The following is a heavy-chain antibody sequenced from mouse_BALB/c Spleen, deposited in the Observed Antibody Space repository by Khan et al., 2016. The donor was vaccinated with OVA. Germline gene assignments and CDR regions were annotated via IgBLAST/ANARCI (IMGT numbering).Heavy chain of an antibody. CDR1: GFTFSDYG. Sequence: EVELVESGGGLVQPGGSRKLSCAASGFTFSDYGMAWVRQAPGKGPEWVAFVSSLAYNFYYADTVTGRFTISRENAKNTLYLEMSSLRCEDTAMYYWARVGKGGFAYWGQGTLVTVSA. J-gene: IGHJ3*01. V-gene: IGHV5-15*02. CDR2: VSSLAYNF. CDR3: ARVGKGGFAY.